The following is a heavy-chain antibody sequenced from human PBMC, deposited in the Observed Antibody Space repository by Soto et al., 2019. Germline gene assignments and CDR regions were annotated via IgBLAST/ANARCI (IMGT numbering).Heavy chain of an antibody. Sequence: QITLKESGPTLVKPTQTLTLTCTFSGFSLSTSGVGVGWNRQPPGKALEWLALIYWDDDKRYSPSLKSRLTITKDTSKNQVVLTMTNMDPVDTATYYCAHSTSYYDFWSGYPPPGNFDYWGQGTLVTVSS. CDR3: AHSTSYYDFWSGYPPPGNFDY. CDR2: IYWDDDK. D-gene: IGHD3-3*01. V-gene: IGHV2-5*02. J-gene: IGHJ4*02. CDR1: GFSLSTSGVG.